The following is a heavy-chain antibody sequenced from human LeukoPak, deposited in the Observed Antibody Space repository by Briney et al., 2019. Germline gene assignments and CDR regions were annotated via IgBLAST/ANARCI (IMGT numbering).Heavy chain of an antibody. J-gene: IGHJ2*01. CDR3: ARGVWYFDL. V-gene: IGHV4-4*07. CDR1: GGSISNYF. CDR2: FYISGST. Sequence: SETLSLTCTVSGGSISNYFWSWIRQPPGKGLEWIGRFYISGSTNYNPSLRSRVNMSVDTSKNQFSLKLNSVTAADTAVYYCARGVWYFDLWGRGTLVTVSS.